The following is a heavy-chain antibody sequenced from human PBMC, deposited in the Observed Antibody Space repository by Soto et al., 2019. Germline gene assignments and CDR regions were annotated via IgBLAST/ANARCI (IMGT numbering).Heavy chain of an antibody. CDR3: ASTRFLEWPINY. D-gene: IGHD3-3*01. CDR1: GFTFSSYG. V-gene: IGHV3-33*01. CDR2: IWYDGSNK. Sequence: PGESLKISCAASGFTFSSYGMHWVRQAPGKGLEWVAVIWYDGSNKYYADSVKGRFTISRDNSKNTLYLQMNSLRAEDTAVYYCASTRFLEWPINYWGQGTQVTVSS. J-gene: IGHJ4*02.